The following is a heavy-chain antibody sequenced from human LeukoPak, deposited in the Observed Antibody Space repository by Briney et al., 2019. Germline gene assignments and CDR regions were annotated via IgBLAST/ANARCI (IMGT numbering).Heavy chain of an antibody. Sequence: SEALSLTCAVYGGSFSGYYWSWIRQPPGKGLEWIGEINHSGSTNYNPSLKSRVTISVDTSKNQFSLKLSSVTAADTAVYYCASRGSYPNWFDPWGQGTLVTVSS. CDR2: INHSGST. V-gene: IGHV4-34*01. CDR1: GGSFSGYY. CDR3: ASRGSYPNWFDP. J-gene: IGHJ5*02. D-gene: IGHD1-26*01.